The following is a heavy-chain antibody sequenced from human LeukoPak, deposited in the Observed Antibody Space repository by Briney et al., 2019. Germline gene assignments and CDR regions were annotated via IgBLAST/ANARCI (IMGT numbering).Heavy chain of an antibody. CDR2: ISGSGGST. Sequence: GGSLRLSCAASGFTFSSYGMSWVRQAPGKGLEWVSAISGSGGSTYYADSVKGRFTISRDNSKNTLYLQMNSLRAEDTAVYYCAKDALPYDSSGYLFDYWGQGTLVTVSS. D-gene: IGHD3-22*01. CDR3: AKDALPYDSSGYLFDY. V-gene: IGHV3-23*01. CDR1: GFTFSSYG. J-gene: IGHJ4*02.